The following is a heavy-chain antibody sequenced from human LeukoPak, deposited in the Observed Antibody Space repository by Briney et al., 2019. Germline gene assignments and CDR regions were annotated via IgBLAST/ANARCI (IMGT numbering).Heavy chain of an antibody. CDR3: ARDYGGRANDAFDI. D-gene: IGHD4-23*01. J-gene: IGHJ3*02. CDR2: INHSGST. CDR1: GGPFSGYY. V-gene: IGHV4-34*01. Sequence: SETLSLTCAVYGGPFSGYYWSWIRQPPGKGLEWIGEINHSGSTNYNPSLKSRVTISVDTSKNQFSLKLSSVTAADTAVYYCARDYGGRANDAFDIWGQGTMVTVSS.